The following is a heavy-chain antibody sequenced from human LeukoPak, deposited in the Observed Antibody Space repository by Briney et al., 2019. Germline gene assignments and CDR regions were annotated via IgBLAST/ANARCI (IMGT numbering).Heavy chain of an antibody. J-gene: IGHJ4*02. CDR1: GFSLSTSGVS. D-gene: IGHD4-23*01. CDR3: AHSRRLDYGGNSDFDY. V-gene: IGHV2-5*01. Sequence: ESGPTLVNPTQTLTLTCTFSGFSLSTSGVSVGWIRQPPGKALEWLALIYWNADKRYSPSLKSRLNITKDTSKNQVVLTMTNMDPVDTATYYCAHSRRLDYGGNSDFDYWGQGTLVTVSS. CDR2: IYWNADK.